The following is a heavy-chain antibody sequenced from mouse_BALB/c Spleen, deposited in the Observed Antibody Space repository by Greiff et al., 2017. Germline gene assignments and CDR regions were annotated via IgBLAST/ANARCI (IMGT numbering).Heavy chain of an antibody. J-gene: IGHJ2*01. V-gene: IGHV3-2*02. CDR3: ARSFDY. CDR1: GYSITSDYA. Sequence: EVKLVESGPGLVKPSQSLSLTCTVTGYSITSDYAWNWIRQFPGNKLEWMGYISYSGSTSYNPSLKSRISITRDTSKYQFFLQLNSVTTEDTATYYCARSFDYWGQGTTLTVSS. CDR2: ISYSGST.